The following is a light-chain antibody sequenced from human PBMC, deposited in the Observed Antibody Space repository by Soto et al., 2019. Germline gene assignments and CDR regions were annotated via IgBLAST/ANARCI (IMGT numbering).Light chain of an antibody. CDR3: QQRSNWPRVT. Sequence: IQLTQSPSSLSASVGDRVTITCRASQGIGTYLAWYQQKPGKAPKLLIYAASSLQRGVPSRFSGSGSGTDFTLTISSLEPEDFAVYYCQQRSNWPRVTFGGGTKVEIK. V-gene: IGKV1-9*01. J-gene: IGKJ4*01. CDR1: QGIGTY. CDR2: AAS.